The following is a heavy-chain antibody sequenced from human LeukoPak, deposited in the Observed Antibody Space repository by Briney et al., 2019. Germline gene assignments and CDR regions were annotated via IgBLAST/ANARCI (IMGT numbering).Heavy chain of an antibody. V-gene: IGHV1-69*01. CDR3: ARVGIAAAGTPLDY. CDR2: IIPIFGTA. Sequence: GSSVKVSCKASGGTFSSYAISWVRQAPGQGLEWMGGIIPIFGTANYAQKFQGSVTITADESTSTAYMELSSLRSEDTAVYYCARVGIAAAGTPLDYWGQGTLVTVSS. J-gene: IGHJ4*02. CDR1: GGTFSSYA. D-gene: IGHD6-13*01.